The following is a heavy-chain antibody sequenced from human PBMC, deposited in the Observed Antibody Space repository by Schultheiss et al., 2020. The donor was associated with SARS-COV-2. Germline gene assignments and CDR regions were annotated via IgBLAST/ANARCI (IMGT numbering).Heavy chain of an antibody. CDR2: ISGSGGST. J-gene: IGHJ6*02. D-gene: IGHD3-16*01. CDR1: GFTFSSYA. Sequence: GESLKISCAASGFTFSSYAMSWVRQAPGKGLEWVSAISGSGGSTYYADSVKGRFTISRDNSKNTLYLQMNSLRAEDTAVYYCARGRPTPPYYYYGMDVWGQGTTVTVSS. CDR3: ARGRPTPPYYYYGMDV. V-gene: IGHV3-23*01.